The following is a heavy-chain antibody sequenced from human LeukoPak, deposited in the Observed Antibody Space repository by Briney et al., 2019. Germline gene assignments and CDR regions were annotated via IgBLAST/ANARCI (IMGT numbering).Heavy chain of an antibody. Sequence: GGSLRLSCAASGFTFSGNWMSWVRQAPGKGLEWVANIKQDGGDKYYVDSVKGRFTISRDNAKNSLYLQMSSLGVEDTAVYYCARDFDWGQGTLVTVSS. CDR1: GFTFSGNW. CDR2: IKQDGGDK. J-gene: IGHJ4*02. V-gene: IGHV3-7*01. CDR3: ARDFD.